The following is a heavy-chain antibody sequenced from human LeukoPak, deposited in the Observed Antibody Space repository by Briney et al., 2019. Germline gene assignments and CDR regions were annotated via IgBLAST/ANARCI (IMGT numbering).Heavy chain of an antibody. J-gene: IGHJ3*02. D-gene: IGHD2-2*03. CDR1: GFTFSSYA. CDR2: ISGSGGST. V-gene: IGHV3-23*01. Sequence: GGSLRLSCAASGFTFSSYAMSWVRQAPGKGLEWVSAISGSGGSTYYADSVKGRFTISRDNSKNTLYLQMNSLRAEDTAVYYCAKEAVDIVVVPAASPTSDAFDIWGQGTMVTVSS. CDR3: AKEAVDIVVVPAASPTSDAFDI.